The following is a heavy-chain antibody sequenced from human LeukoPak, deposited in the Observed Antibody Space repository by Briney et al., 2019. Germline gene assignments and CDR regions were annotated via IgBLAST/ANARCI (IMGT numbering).Heavy chain of an antibody. J-gene: IGHJ4*02. V-gene: IGHV1-69*13. CDR3: ARETPYGSGSYPFDY. D-gene: IGHD3-10*01. Sequence: ASVKVSCKASGGTFSSYAISWVRQAPGQGLEWMGGIIPIFGTANYAQKFQGRVTITADESTSTAYMELSSLRSEDTAVYYCARETPYGSGSYPFDYWGQGILVTVSS. CDR1: GGTFSSYA. CDR2: IIPIFGTA.